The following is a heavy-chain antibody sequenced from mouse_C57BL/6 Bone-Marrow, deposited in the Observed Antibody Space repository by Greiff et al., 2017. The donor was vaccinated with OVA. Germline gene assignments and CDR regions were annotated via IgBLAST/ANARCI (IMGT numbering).Heavy chain of an antibody. V-gene: IGHV1-26*01. Sequence: VQLQQSGPELVKPGASVKISCKASGYTFTDYYMNWVKQSHGKSLEWIGDINPNNGGTSYNQKFKGKATLTVDKSSSTAYMELRSLTSEDSAVYYCARGSNYPYYLDYWGKGTTLTVSS. CDR3: ARGSNYPYYLDY. CDR1: GYTFTDYY. D-gene: IGHD2-5*01. CDR2: INPNNGGT. J-gene: IGHJ2*01.